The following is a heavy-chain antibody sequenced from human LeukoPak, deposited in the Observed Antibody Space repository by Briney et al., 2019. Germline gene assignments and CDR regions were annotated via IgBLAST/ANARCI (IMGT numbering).Heavy chain of an antibody. CDR1: GYTFTSYG. V-gene: IGHV1-2*02. CDR2: INPNSGGT. J-gene: IGHJ5*02. D-gene: IGHD2-15*01. Sequence: ASVKVSCKASGYTFTSYGISWVRQAPGQGLEWMGWINPNSGGTNYAQKFQGRVTMTRDTSISTAYMELSRLRSDDTAVYYCARGLGYCSGGNCYSWFDPWGQGTLVTVSS. CDR3: ARGLGYCSGGNCYSWFDP.